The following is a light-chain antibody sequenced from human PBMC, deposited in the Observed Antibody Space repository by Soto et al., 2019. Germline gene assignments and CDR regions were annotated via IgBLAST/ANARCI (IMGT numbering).Light chain of an antibody. CDR1: SSDVGGYNY. Sequence: QSALTQPASVSGSPGQSITISCTGTSSDVGGYNYVSWYQQHPGKAPKLMIYDVSNRPSGVSNRFSGSKSGNTASLTISGLQAEDEADYYCSSYRSRSSLWVFGTGTKLTVL. CDR3: SSYRSRSSLWV. V-gene: IGLV2-14*01. J-gene: IGLJ1*01. CDR2: DVS.